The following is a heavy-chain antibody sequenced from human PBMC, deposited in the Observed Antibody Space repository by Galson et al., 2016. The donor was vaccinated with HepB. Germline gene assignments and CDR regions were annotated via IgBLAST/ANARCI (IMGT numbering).Heavy chain of an antibody. Sequence: SLRLSCAASVLTFSDYHMSWIRQAPGKGLEWVSCISSSGTSRFYADSVKGRFTLSRDNTKKSLYLQMNSLRAEDTAVYYCAAYCISTSCYSVSGLNWFDAWGQGTLVTVSS. CDR1: VLTFSDYH. D-gene: IGHD2-2*01. V-gene: IGHV3-11*01. CDR3: AAYCISTSCYSVSGLNWFDA. CDR2: ISSSGTSR. J-gene: IGHJ5*02.